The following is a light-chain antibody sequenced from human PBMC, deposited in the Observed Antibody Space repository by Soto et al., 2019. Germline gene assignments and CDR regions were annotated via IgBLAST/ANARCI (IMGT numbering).Light chain of an antibody. CDR1: TSDIGSYT. V-gene: IGLV1-44*01. J-gene: IGLJ3*02. Sequence: QSVLTQPPSTSGTPGQRVTISCSGSTSDIGSYTVNWYQQLPGAAPKLLIYSRDQRPSGVPDRFSASKSGTSASLAISGLQSEDEAIYYCATWDASLNVPVIGGGTKLTVL. CDR2: SRD. CDR3: ATWDASLNVPV.